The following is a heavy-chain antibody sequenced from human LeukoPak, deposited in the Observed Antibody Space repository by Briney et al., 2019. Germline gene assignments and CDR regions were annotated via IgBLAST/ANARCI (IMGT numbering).Heavy chain of an antibody. V-gene: IGHV1-69*13. Sequence: SVKVSCKASGGTFSSYAISWVRQAPGQGLEWMGGIIPIFGTANYAQKFQGRVTITADESTSTAYMELSRLRSDDTAVYYCARDSSGWYWYYYYYMDVWGKGTTVTISS. CDR1: GGTFSSYA. CDR2: IIPIFGTA. CDR3: ARDSSGWYWYYYYYMDV. D-gene: IGHD6-19*01. J-gene: IGHJ6*03.